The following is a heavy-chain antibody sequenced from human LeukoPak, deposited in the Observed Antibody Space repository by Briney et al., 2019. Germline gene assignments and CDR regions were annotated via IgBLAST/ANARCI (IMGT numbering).Heavy chain of an antibody. CDR1: GGSISSCY. J-gene: IGHJ4*02. CDR3: ARQEYSSSSSLDY. Sequence: PSETLSLTCTVSGGSISSCYWSWIRQPPGKGLEWIGYIYYSGSTNYNPSLKSRVTISVDTSKNQFSLTLSSVTAADTAVYYYARQEYSSSSSLDYWGQGTLVTVSS. CDR2: IYYSGST. D-gene: IGHD6-6*01. V-gene: IGHV4-59*08.